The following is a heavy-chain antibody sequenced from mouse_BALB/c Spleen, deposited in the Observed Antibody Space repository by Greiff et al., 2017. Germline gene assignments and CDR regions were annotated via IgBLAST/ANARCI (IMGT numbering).Heavy chain of an antibody. Sequence: EVQRVESGGGLVKPGGSLKLSCAASGFTFSSYTMSWVRQTPEKRLEWVATISSGGGNTYYPDSVKGRFTISRDNAKNNLYLQMSSLRSEDTALYYCARDYYGSNYAMDYWGQGTSVTVSS. J-gene: IGHJ4*01. D-gene: IGHD1-1*01. CDR3: ARDYYGSNYAMDY. V-gene: IGHV5-9*03. CDR1: GFTFSSYT. CDR2: ISSGGGNT.